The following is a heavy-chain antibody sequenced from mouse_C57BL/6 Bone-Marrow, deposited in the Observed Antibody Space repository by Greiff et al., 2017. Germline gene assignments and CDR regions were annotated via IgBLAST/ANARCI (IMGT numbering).Heavy chain of an antibody. D-gene: IGHD2-4*01. CDR2: IYPRSGNT. Sequence: VQLQQSGAELARPGASVKLSCKASGYTFTSYGISWVKQRTGQGLEWIGEIYPRSGNTYYNEKFKGKATLTAAKSSSTAYMELRSLTSEDSAVYFWAKEGLRDYWGQGTTLTVSS. J-gene: IGHJ2*01. V-gene: IGHV1-81*01. CDR1: GYTFTSYG. CDR3: AKEGLRDY.